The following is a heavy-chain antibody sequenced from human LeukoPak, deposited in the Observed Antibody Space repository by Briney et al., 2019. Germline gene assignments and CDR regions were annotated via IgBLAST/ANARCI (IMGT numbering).Heavy chain of an antibody. CDR2: IIPIFGTA. Sequence: SVKVSCKASGGTFSSYAISWVRQAPGQGLEWMGGIIPIFGTANYAQKFQGRVTITADESTSTAYMELSSLISEDTAVYYCARSPPPKDSSPWYYGMDVWGQGTTVTVSS. J-gene: IGHJ6*02. D-gene: IGHD2-15*01. V-gene: IGHV1-69*13. CDR3: ARSPPPKDSSPWYYGMDV. CDR1: GGTFSSYA.